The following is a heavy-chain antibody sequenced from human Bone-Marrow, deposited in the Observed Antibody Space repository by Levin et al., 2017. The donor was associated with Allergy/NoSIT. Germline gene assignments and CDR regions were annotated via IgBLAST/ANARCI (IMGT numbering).Heavy chain of an antibody. CDR2: INPNSGGT. CDR1: GYTFTGYY. J-gene: IGHJ4*02. V-gene: IGHV1-2*02. Sequence: GASVKVSCKASGYTFTGYYIHWVRQAPGQGLEWLGWINPNSGGTSYAQKFQGRVTMTRDTSISTAYMDLSRLNSDDTAVYYCARALRGGSYHEFDYWGQGTLVTVSS. CDR3: ARALRGGSYHEFDY. D-gene: IGHD1-26*01.